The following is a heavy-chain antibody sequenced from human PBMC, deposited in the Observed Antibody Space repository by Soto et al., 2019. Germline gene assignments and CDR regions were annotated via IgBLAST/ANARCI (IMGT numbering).Heavy chain of an antibody. J-gene: IGHJ4*02. CDR2: ISGSGGNP. Sequence: GGSLRLSCAASGFTFNSYAMSWVRQAPGMGLEWVSPISGSGGNPYYADSVKGRFTISRDNSKNTLYLQMNSLRAEDTEVYYCAKAHYYDFWSGYNLNYWGQRTLVTVSS. D-gene: IGHD3-3*01. CDR3: AKAHYYDFWSGYNLNY. CDR1: GFTFNSYA. V-gene: IGHV3-23*01.